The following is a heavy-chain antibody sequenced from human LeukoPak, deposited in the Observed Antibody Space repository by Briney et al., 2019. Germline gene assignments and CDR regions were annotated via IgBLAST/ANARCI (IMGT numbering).Heavy chain of an antibody. CDR3: ARDGDQFLEWFNWFDP. CDR1: GFTFSSYS. D-gene: IGHD3-3*01. V-gene: IGHV3-48*01. CDR2: ISGSTYAI. Sequence: GGSLRLSCAASGFTFSSYSMNWVRQAPGKGLEWIASISGSTYAIYYADSVKGRFTISRDNAKNSLYLQMNSLRAEDTAVYYCARDGDQFLEWFNWFDPWGQGTLVTVSS. J-gene: IGHJ5*02.